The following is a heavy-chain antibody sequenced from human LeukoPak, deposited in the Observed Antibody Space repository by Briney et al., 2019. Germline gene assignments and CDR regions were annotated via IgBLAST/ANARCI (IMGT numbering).Heavy chain of an antibody. CDR2: INPNSGGT. CDR3: ARNHVTPSGVVTSTSDS. V-gene: IGHV1-2*02. CDR1: GYTFTGYY. J-gene: IGHJ4*02. D-gene: IGHD3-3*01. Sequence: ASVKVSCKASGYTFTGYYMHWVRQAPGQGLEWMGWINPNSGGTNYAQKFQDRVSMTTDTSTSTAYMELRSLTSDDTATYYCARNHVTPSGVVTSTSDSWGQGTPVTVSS.